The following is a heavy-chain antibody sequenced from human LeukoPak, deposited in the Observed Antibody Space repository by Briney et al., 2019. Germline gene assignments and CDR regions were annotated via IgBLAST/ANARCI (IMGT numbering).Heavy chain of an antibody. CDR1: GYTFTGYY. D-gene: IGHD1-1*01. V-gene: IGHV1-2*02. CDR2: LNPDSGAT. Sequence: ASVTVSCKASGYTFTGYYMHWVRQAPAQGLEWMGWLNPDSGATNYAQKFQGRVTMTRDTSISTAYMDLSRLRSDDTAIYYCARDPSNYIDYWGQGSLVTVSS. CDR3: ARDPSNYIDY. J-gene: IGHJ4*02.